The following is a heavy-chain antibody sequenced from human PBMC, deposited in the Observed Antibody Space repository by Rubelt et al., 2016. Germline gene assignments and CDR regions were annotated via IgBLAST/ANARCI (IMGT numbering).Heavy chain of an antibody. CDR3: ARVVSYPDGDPKPPPLFAY. J-gene: IGHJ4*02. Sequence: QVQLLQSGAEVKKPGASVKVSCKASGHTFTSYYMHWVRQAPGQGLEWMGRINPNSGGTNYAQKFQGRVTMTRDTSISTAYMELSRLRSDDTDVYYCARVVSYPDGDPKPPPLFAYWGQGTLVTVSS. D-gene: IGHD4-17*01. CDR2: INPNSGGT. CDR1: GHTFTSYY. V-gene: IGHV1-2*05.